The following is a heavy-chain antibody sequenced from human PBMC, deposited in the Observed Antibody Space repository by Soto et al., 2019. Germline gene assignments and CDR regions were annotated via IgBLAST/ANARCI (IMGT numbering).Heavy chain of an antibody. CDR2: IYYGGNT. D-gene: IGHD6-13*01. J-gene: IGHJ4*02. CDR1: GGSISSSTYY. V-gene: IGHV4-39*07. CDR3: ASRHSSPYFDY. Sequence: SEALSLTCTVSGGSISSSTYYWGLMRQPPGKGLEWIASIYYGGNTYYNPSLKSRFSISVDTSKNQFSLKLSSVTVADTAVYYCASRHSSPYFDYWGQGTLVTVSS.